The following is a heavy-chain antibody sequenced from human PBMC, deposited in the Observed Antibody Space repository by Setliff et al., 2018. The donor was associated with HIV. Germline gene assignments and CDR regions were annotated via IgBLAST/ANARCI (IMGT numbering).Heavy chain of an antibody. V-gene: IGHV4-39*01. Sequence: PSETLSLICTVSGGSISSSSYYWGWIRQPPGKGLEWIGSIFNDGRTYYNPSLKSRVTIPMDTSTNQFSLKLSSVTAADTAVYFCARHFPSISLFFGDPGPFDRWGQGALVTVS. CDR1: GGSISSSSYY. D-gene: IGHD3-10*01. J-gene: IGHJ4*02. CDR3: ARHFPSISLFFGDPGPFDR. CDR2: IFNDGRT.